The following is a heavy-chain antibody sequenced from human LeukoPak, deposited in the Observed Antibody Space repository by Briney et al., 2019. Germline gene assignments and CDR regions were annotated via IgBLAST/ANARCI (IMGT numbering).Heavy chain of an antibody. CDR1: GGSISSSSYY. CDR3: ARAYDSSGLDY. J-gene: IGHJ4*02. D-gene: IGHD3-22*01. CDR2: IYYSGST. V-gene: IGHV4-39*07. Sequence: SETPSLTCTVSGGSISSSSYYWGWIRQPPGKGLEWIGSIYYSGSTYYNPSLKRRVTISVDTSKNQFSLKLSSVTAADTAVYYCARAYDSSGLDYWGQGTLVTVSS.